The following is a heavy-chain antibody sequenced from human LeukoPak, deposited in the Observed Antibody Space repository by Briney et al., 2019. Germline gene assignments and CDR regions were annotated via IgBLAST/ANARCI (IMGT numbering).Heavy chain of an antibody. Sequence: GGSLRLSCAASGLTFNNYAMSWVRQAPGKGLEWVSGISGSGGSTYYADSVKGRFTISRDNSKNTLYLQMNSLRAEDTAVYYCAKDAYGSGSYYKATWFDPWGQGTLVTVSS. V-gene: IGHV3-23*01. CDR2: ISGSGGST. CDR1: GLTFNNYA. D-gene: IGHD3-10*01. CDR3: AKDAYGSGSYYKATWFDP. J-gene: IGHJ5*02.